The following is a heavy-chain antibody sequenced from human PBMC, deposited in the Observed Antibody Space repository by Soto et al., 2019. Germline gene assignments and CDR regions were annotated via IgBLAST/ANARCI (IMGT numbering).Heavy chain of an antibody. CDR3: AAVRGGDIVVGPPDP. CDR1: GFTFTSSA. D-gene: IGHD2-15*01. J-gene: IGHJ5*02. V-gene: IGHV1-58*01. CDR2: IVIGSGNT. Sequence: GASVKVSCKASGFTFTSSAVQWVRQARGQRPEWIGWIVIGSGNTNYAQKFQERVTITRDMSTSTAYMELSSLRSEDTAVYYCAAVRGGDIVVGPPDPWGQGTLVTVSS.